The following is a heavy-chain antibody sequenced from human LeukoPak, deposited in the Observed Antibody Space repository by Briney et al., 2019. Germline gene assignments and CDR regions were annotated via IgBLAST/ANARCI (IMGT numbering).Heavy chain of an antibody. D-gene: IGHD6-13*01. CDR2: IRYDGSNK. CDR3: ALMRIAAAGTGRDY. Sequence: PGGSLRLSCAASGFTFSSYGMHWVRQAPGKGLEWVAFIRYDGSNKYYADSVKGRFTISRDNSKNTLYLQMNSLRAEDTAVYYCALMRIAAAGTGRDYWGQGTLVTVSS. J-gene: IGHJ4*02. V-gene: IGHV3-30*02. CDR1: GFTFSSYG.